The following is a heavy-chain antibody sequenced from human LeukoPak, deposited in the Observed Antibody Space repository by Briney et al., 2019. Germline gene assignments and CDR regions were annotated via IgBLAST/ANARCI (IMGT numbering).Heavy chain of an antibody. D-gene: IGHD2-15*01. V-gene: IGHV3-48*03. CDR2: ISRSGSTI. CDR3: ARTSRSSSIDD. J-gene: IGHJ4*02. Sequence: GGSLRLSCAASGFTFSSYEMNWVRQAPGKGLEWISYISRSGSTINYADSVKGRFTISRDNAKNSLYLEMNSLRVEDTAMYYCARTSRSSSIDDWGQGTLVTVSS. CDR1: GFTFSSYE.